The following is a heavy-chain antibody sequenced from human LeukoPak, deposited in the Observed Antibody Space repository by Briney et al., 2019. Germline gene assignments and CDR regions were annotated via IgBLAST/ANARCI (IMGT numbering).Heavy chain of an antibody. Sequence: GGSLRLSCAASGFTLSSYSMNWVRQAPGKGLEWVSSISSSSSYIYYADSLKGRFTISRDNAKKSLYLQMNSLRPEDTAVYYCASSVTAMDLTYYYYYMDVWGKGTTVTVSS. V-gene: IGHV3-21*01. CDR2: ISSSSSYI. CDR1: GFTLSSYS. J-gene: IGHJ6*03. D-gene: IGHD5-18*01. CDR3: ASSVTAMDLTYYYYYMDV.